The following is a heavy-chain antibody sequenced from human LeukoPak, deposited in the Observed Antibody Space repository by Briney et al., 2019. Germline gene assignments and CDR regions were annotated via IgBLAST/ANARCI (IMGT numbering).Heavy chain of an antibody. CDR3: VKVSSTVGATYFDY. Sequence: GGSLRLSCAASGFTLNSYWMHWVRQAPGKGLDYISGITNNGGTSYHADSVKGRFTISRDNSKNTLYLQMSSLRAEDTAVYYCVKVSSTVGATYFDYWGQGTLVTVSS. D-gene: IGHD1-26*01. CDR2: ITNNGGTS. J-gene: IGHJ4*02. CDR1: GFTLNSYW. V-gene: IGHV3-64D*06.